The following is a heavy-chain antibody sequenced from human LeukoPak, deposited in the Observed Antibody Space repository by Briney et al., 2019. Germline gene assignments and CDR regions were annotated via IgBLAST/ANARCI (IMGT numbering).Heavy chain of an antibody. CDR2: ISGGAYST. J-gene: IGHJ4*02. D-gene: IGHD3-10*01. CDR3: TKAVGVIGY. Sequence: GGSLRLSCATSGFTFSNYAMSWVRQAPGKGLEWLSGISGGAYSTYYAKSEKGRFTISRDNSKNTLYLQMNSLKTEDTAVYYCTKAVGVIGYWGQGTLVTVSS. V-gene: IGHV3-23*01. CDR1: GFTFSNYA.